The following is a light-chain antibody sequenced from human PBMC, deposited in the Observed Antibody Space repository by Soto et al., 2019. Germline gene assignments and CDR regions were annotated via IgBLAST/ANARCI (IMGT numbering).Light chain of an antibody. V-gene: IGLV2-14*01. Sequence: QSALTQPASVSGSPGQSITISCTGTRSDVGGYNYVSWYQQHPGKAPKLMIYEVSNRPSGVSNRFSGSKSGNTASLTISRIQAEDEADYYCSSYTSSSTVVFGGGTKLTVL. CDR3: SSYTSSSTVV. CDR1: RSDVGGYNY. CDR2: EVS. J-gene: IGLJ3*02.